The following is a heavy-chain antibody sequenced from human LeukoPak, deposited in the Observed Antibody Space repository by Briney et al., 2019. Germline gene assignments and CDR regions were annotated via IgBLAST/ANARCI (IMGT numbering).Heavy chain of an antibody. CDR3: ARRGIVGLQPGSFDY. Sequence: PSETLSLTCAVYGGSFSGYYWRWIRQPPGKGLEWIGEINHSGSTNYNPSLKSRVTISVDTSKNQFSLKLSSVTAADTAVYYCARRGIVGLQPGSFDYWGQGTLVTVSS. D-gene: IGHD3-22*01. V-gene: IGHV4-34*01. CDR2: INHSGST. J-gene: IGHJ4*02. CDR1: GGSFSGYY.